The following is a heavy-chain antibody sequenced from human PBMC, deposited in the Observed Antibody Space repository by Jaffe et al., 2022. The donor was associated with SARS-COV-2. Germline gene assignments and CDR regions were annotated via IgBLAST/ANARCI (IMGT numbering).Heavy chain of an antibody. CDR3: ARRGFRDGYNYPDAFDI. CDR2: IYYSGST. V-gene: IGHV4-59*08. J-gene: IGHJ3*02. D-gene: IGHD5-12*01. Sequence: QVQLQESGPGLVKPSETLSLTCTVSGGSISSYYWSWIRQPPGKGLEWIGYIYYSGSTNYNPSLKSRVTISVDTSKNQFSLKLSSVTAADTAVYYCARRGFRDGYNYPDAFDIWGQGTMVTVSS. CDR1: GGSISSYY.